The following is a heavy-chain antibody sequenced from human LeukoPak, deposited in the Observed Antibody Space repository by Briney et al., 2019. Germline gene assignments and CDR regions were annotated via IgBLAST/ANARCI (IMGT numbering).Heavy chain of an antibody. CDR2: VSGSGGGT. Sequence: GGSLRLSCAASGFTFSSYWMHWVRQAPGKGLEWVSAVSGSGGGTYYADSVKGRFTISRDNSKNTLYLQLNSLRAEDTAVYYCAKLLYDPFGGAFNNWGQGTLVTVSS. CDR1: GFTFSSYW. V-gene: IGHV3-23*01. J-gene: IGHJ4*02. D-gene: IGHD3-10*01. CDR3: AKLLYDPFGGAFNN.